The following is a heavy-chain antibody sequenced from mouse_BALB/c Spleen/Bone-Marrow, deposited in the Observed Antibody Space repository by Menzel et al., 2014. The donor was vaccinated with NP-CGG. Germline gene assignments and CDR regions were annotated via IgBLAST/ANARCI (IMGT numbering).Heavy chain of an antibody. V-gene: IGHV1S22*01. J-gene: IGHJ4*01. CDR1: GYTFTCYW. CDR3: TRGYYPYYYAMDY. D-gene: IGHD2-3*01. Sequence: LQQSGSELVRPGASVKLSCKASGYTFTCYWMHWVKQRHGRGLEWIGNIYPGSGSTNYDEKFKSKGTLTVDTSSSTAYMHLSSLTSEDSAVYYCTRGYYPYYYAMDYWGQGTSVTVSS. CDR2: IYPGSGST.